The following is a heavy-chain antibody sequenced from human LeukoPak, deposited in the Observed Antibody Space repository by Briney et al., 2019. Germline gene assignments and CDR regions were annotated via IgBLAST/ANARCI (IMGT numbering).Heavy chain of an antibody. CDR2: IKDDGSAN. D-gene: IGHD6-19*01. CDR3: ARQKSGVAVAGPGDH. V-gene: IGHV3-7*01. CDR1: GFAFSTYW. J-gene: IGHJ4*02. Sequence: GGSLRLSCAASGFAFSTYWMKWVRQAPGKGLEWLASIKDDGSANYYVDSVKGRFTISRDNAKNSLYLRMNSLRVEDTAVYYCARQKSGVAVAGPGDHWGQGTLVTVSS.